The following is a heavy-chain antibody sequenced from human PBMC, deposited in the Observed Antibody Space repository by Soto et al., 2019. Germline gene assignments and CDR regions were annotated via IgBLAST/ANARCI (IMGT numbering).Heavy chain of an antibody. CDR2: IWYDGSNK. D-gene: IGHD1-1*01. Sequence: QVQLVESGGGVVQPGRSLRLSCAASGFTFSSYGMHWVRQAPGKGLEWVAVIWYDGSNKYYADSVKGRFTISRDNSKNTLYLQMNSLRAEDTAVYYCARDRWTEGMDVWGQGTTVTVSS. J-gene: IGHJ6*02. CDR3: ARDRWTEGMDV. CDR1: GFTFSSYG. V-gene: IGHV3-33*01.